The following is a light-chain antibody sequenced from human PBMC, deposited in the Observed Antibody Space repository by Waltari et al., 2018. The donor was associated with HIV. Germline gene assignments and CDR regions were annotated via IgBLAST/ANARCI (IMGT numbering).Light chain of an antibody. J-gene: IGLJ3*02. Sequence: QSVLTQPPSASGPPGQRVTMSCSGSSSNIGRNTVNWYQQLPGTAPKLLIFSDTQRPSWVPDRFSGSKSGTSASLAISGLQSEDEGDYYCAAWDDSLNGHWVFGGGTRVTVL. CDR1: SSNIGRNT. CDR2: SDT. CDR3: AAWDDSLNGHWV. V-gene: IGLV1-44*01.